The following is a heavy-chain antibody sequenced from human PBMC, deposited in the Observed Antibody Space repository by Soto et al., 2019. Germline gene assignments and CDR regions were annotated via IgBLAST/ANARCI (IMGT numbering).Heavy chain of an antibody. J-gene: IGHJ4*02. V-gene: IGHV3-15*07. Sequence: PGGSLRLSCAASGFTFSNAWINWVRQAPGKGLEWVGRIKSKTHGGTTDFAAPVKGRFAISRDDSKNTLYLQMNSLRAEDTAVYYCARDFVVVPAAMIPLFPDCWGQGTLVTVSS. D-gene: IGHD2-2*01. CDR1: GFTFSNAW. CDR2: IKSKTHGGTT. CDR3: ARDFVVVPAAMIPLFPDC.